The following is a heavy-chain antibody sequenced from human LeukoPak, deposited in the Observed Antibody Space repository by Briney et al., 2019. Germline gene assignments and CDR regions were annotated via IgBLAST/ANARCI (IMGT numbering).Heavy chain of an antibody. D-gene: IGHD1-26*01. CDR2: INPNSGGP. J-gene: IGHJ4*02. Sequence: ASVTVSCKASGYTFTDYYMNWVRQAPGQGLEWMGWINPNSGGPHYAQKFPGTVTMTRDTSIPTAYMELSSLRSDDTAMYYCTRALGSDYWGQGTLVTVSS. CDR1: GYTFTDYY. CDR3: TRALGSDY. V-gene: IGHV1-2*02.